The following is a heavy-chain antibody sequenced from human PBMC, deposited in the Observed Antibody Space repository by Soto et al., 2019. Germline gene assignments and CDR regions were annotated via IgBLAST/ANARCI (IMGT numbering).Heavy chain of an antibody. D-gene: IGHD3-9*01. Sequence: GGSLRVSCAASGFTVSSNYMSWVRQAPGKGLEWVSVIYSGGSTYYADSVKGRFTISRDNSKNTLYLQMNSLRAEDTAVYYCAREYYDILTGGNYYYGMDVWGQGTTVTVSS. J-gene: IGHJ6*02. V-gene: IGHV3-53*01. CDR1: GFTVSSNY. CDR2: IYSGGST. CDR3: AREYYDILTGGNYYYGMDV.